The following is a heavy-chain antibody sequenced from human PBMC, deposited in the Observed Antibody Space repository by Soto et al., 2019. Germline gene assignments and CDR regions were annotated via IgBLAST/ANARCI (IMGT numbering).Heavy chain of an antibody. D-gene: IGHD3-9*01. Sequence: GGSLRLSCEASGVTLGAYALSWVRQAPGKGLEWVSFISHNSGSVKYAESVKGRFTIARDNSQNMLFLQMNSLRAEDTAIYYCLTWSHNVLTGPDGYGMDVWGQGTTVTVSS. CDR2: ISHNSGSV. V-gene: IGHV3-23*01. CDR3: LTWSHNVLTGPDGYGMDV. CDR1: GVTLGAYA. J-gene: IGHJ6*02.